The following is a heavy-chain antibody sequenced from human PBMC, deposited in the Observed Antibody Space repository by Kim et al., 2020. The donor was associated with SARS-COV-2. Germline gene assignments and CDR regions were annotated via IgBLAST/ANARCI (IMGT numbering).Heavy chain of an antibody. J-gene: IGHJ4*02. CDR1: GGSISSGDHY. CDR2: IHYRGYT. D-gene: IGHD1-26*01. CDR3: ARVEVAATTSYFDY. Sequence: SETLSLTCTVSGGSISSGDHYWSWIRQPPGKGLEWIGYIHYRGYTYYNPSLLSRVTISVDTSNDQFSLKLSSVTAADRAVYYCARVEVAATTSYFDYWGQGTLVTVSS. V-gene: IGHV4-30-4*01.